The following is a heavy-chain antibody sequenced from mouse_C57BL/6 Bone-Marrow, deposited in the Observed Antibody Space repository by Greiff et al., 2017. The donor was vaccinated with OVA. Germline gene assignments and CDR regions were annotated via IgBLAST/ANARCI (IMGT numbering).Heavy chain of an antibody. CDR2: IDPSDSYT. Sequence: QVQLQQPGAELVKPGASVKLSCKASGYTFTSYWIQWVKQRPGQGLEWIGEIDPSDSYTNYNQKFKGKATLTVDTSSSTAYMQLSSLTSEDSAVYYCARNWGLTGRYYWGQGTTLTVSS. CDR1: GYTFTSYW. D-gene: IGHD4-1*01. V-gene: IGHV1-50*01. J-gene: IGHJ2*01. CDR3: ARNWGLTGRYY.